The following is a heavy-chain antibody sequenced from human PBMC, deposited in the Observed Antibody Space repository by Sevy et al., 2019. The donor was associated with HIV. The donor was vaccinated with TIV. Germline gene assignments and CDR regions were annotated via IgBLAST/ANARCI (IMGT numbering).Heavy chain of an antibody. V-gene: IGHV3-74*01. Sequence: GGSLRLSCAASGFTFSSYWMHWVRQAPGKGLVWVSRINSDGSSTSYADSVKGRFTISRDNAKNTLYLQMNSLRAEDTAVYYCAKDVVGGYYDSSGYSDHWGQGTLVTVSS. D-gene: IGHD3-22*01. CDR3: AKDVVGGYYDSSGYSDH. CDR2: INSDGSST. CDR1: GFTFSSYW. J-gene: IGHJ4*02.